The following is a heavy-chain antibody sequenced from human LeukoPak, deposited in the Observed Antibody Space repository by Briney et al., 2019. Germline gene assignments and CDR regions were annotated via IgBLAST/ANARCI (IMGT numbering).Heavy chain of an antibody. V-gene: IGHV4-39*07. J-gene: IGHJ4*02. D-gene: IGHD3-3*01. CDR1: GGSISSTSYY. CDR3: ARTYTIFGVVHDY. CDR2: IYYIGST. Sequence: SETLSLTCTVSGGSISSTSYYWGWIRQPPGKGLEWIGSIYYIGSTYYNPSLKSRVTISVDTSKTRFSLRLSSVTAADTAVYYCARTYTIFGVVHDYWGQGTLVTVSS.